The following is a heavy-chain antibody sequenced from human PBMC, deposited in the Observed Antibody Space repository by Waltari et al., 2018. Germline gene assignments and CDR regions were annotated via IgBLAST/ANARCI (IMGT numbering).Heavy chain of an antibody. D-gene: IGHD3-3*01. J-gene: IGHJ6*03. Sequence: QVQLVESGGGVVQPGMSLRRSCAASEFSFSTYAMLWVRQAPGKGLEWLAVISFDESNEYYADSVKGRFTISKDSSKNTLYLQMSSLRADDTAVYYCAKGGHYDFWSGYYMDVWGKGTTVTVSS. CDR1: EFSFSTYA. CDR3: AKGGHYDFWSGYYMDV. V-gene: IGHV3-30*18. CDR2: ISFDESNE.